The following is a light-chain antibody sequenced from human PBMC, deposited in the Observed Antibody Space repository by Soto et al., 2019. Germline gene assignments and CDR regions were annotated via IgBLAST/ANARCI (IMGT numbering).Light chain of an antibody. CDR3: SSYTSSSTEV. V-gene: IGLV2-14*03. J-gene: IGLJ1*01. CDR1: SSNIGGYNY. CDR2: DVG. Sequence: QSVLTQPASVSGSPGQSITISCTGTSSNIGGYNYVSWYQQHPGKAPKFMIYDVGSRPSGVPNRFSGSKSANTASLTISWLQAEDEADYYCSSYTSSSTEVFGTG.